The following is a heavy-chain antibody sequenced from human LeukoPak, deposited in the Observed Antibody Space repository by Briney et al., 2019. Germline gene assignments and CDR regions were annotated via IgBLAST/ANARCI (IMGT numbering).Heavy chain of an antibody. D-gene: IGHD6-19*01. J-gene: IGHJ4*02. V-gene: IGHV3-73*01. Sequence: GGSLRLSCAASGFTFSGSAMHWVRQASGKGLEWVGRIRSKANSYATAYAASVKGRFTISRDDSKNTAYLQMNSLKTEDTAVYYCTRRHSSGRSGVDYWGQGTLVTVSS. CDR1: GFTFSGSA. CDR2: IRSKANSYAT. CDR3: TRRHSSGRSGVDY.